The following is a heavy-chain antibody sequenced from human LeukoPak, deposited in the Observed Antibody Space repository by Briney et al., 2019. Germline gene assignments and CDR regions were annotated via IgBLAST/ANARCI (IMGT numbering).Heavy chain of an antibody. V-gene: IGHV1-69*02. CDR1: GGTFSSYT. Sequence: SVMVSCKASGGTFSSYTISWVRQAPGQGLEWMGRIIPILGIANYAQKFQGRVTITADKSTSTAYMELSSLGSEDTAVYYCARAHRGFDYWGQGTLVTVSS. CDR2: IIPILGIA. D-gene: IGHD3-10*01. J-gene: IGHJ4*02. CDR3: ARAHRGFDY.